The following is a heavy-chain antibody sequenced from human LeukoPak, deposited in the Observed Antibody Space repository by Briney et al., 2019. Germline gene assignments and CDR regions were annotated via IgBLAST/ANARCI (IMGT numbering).Heavy chain of an antibody. CDR3: ARDPVTVTTFFDY. V-gene: IGHV3-11*04. Sequence: PGGSLRLSCAASGFTFSDYYMSWIRQAPGEGLEWVSYISSSGSTIYYADSVKGRFTISRDNAKNSLYLQMSSLRAKDTAVYYCARDPVTVTTFFDYWGQGTLVTVSS. CDR1: GFTFSDYY. D-gene: IGHD4-11*01. CDR2: ISSSGSTI. J-gene: IGHJ4*02.